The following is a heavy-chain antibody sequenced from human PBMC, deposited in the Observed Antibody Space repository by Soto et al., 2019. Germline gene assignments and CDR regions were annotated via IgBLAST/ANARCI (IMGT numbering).Heavy chain of an antibody. J-gene: IGHJ6*02. D-gene: IGHD3-3*01. CDR1: GYTFTSYD. CDR3: ARSSIHDFLSGYTPETYYYYCMDV. V-gene: IGHV1-8*01. CDR2: MNPNSGNT. Sequence: QVQLVQSGAEVKKPGASVKVSCKASGYTFTSYDINWVRQATGQGLEWMGWMNPNSGNTGYAQKFQGRVTMTRNTSISTAYMELSSLRSEDTAVYYCARSSIHDFLSGYTPETYYYYCMDVWGQGTTVTVSS.